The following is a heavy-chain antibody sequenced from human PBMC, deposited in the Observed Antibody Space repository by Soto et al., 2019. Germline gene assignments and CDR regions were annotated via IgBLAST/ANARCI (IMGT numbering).Heavy chain of an antibody. D-gene: IGHD3-10*01. CDR2: INYSGST. CDR3: ARHNYGSGSTYFDY. V-gene: IGHV4-31*03. J-gene: IGHJ4*02. Sequence: SETLSLTCTVSGGSISSGGYYWSWIRQHPGKGLEWIGYINYSGSTYYNPSLKSRVTILVDTSKNQFSLKLSSMTAADTVVYYCARHNYGSGSTYFDYWGQGTLVTVSS. CDR1: GGSISSGGYY.